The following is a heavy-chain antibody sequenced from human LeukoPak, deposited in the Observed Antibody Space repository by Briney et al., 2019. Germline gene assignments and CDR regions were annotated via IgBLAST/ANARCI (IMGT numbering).Heavy chain of an antibody. CDR2: ISLGVGST. CDR3: ARLTYYDFWSGYNYAFDI. J-gene: IGHJ3*02. Sequence: ASVKVSCKASGYTFTTYYTYWVRQAPGQGLEWMGIISLGVGSTNYAQKFQGRITMTRDMSTSTVYMDLSSLRSDDTAVYYCARLTYYDFWSGYNYAFDIWGQGTMVTVSS. V-gene: IGHV1-46*01. CDR1: GYTFTTYY. D-gene: IGHD3-3*01.